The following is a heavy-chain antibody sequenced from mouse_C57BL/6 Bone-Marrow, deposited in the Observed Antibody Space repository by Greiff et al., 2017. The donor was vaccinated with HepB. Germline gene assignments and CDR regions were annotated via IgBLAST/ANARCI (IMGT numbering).Heavy chain of an antibody. Sequence: VQVVESGAELVRPGASVTLSCKASGYTFTDYEMHWVKQTPVHGLEWIGAIDPETGGTAYNQKFKGKAILTADKSSSTAYMELRSLTSEDSAVYYCTKGQYSYYYAMDYWGQGTSVTVSS. CDR3: TKGQYSYYYAMDY. CDR2: IDPETGGT. D-gene: IGHD2-12*01. J-gene: IGHJ4*01. CDR1: GYTFTDYE. V-gene: IGHV1-15*01.